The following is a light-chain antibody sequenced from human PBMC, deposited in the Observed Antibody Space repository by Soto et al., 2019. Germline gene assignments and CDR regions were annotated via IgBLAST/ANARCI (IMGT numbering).Light chain of an antibody. CDR3: SSYTSSSTVV. V-gene: IGLV2-14*01. CDR2: EVS. CDR1: SSDVGGYNY. Sequence: QYALTQPASVCGSPGQSITISCTGTSSDVGGYNYVSWYQQHPGKAPKLMIYEVSNRPSGVSNRFSGSKSGNTASLTISGLQAEDEADYYCSSYTSSSTVVFGGGTKVTVL. J-gene: IGLJ2*01.